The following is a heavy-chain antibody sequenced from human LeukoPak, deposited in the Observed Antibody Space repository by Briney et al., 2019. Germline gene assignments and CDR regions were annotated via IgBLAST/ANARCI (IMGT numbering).Heavy chain of an antibody. CDR3: ARDHRAYYYMDV. CDR2: VYYSGST. V-gene: IGHV4-59*01. Sequence: PSETLSLTCTVSGGSMNTYFWSWIRQTPGKGLEWIGHVYYSGSTDYNPSLKSRVTISAETPKNQVSLRLSSVTAADTAVYYCARDHRAYYYMDVWGKGTTVTVSS. CDR1: GGSMNTYF. J-gene: IGHJ6*03.